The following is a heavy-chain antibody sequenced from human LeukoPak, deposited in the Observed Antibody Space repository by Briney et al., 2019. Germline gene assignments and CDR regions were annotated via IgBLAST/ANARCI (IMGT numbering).Heavy chain of an antibody. J-gene: IGHJ4*02. CDR2: INSDGSST. CDR1: GFTFSSYW. Sequence: PGGSLRLSCEASGFTFSSYWMHWVRQAPGKGLVWVSRINSDGSSTSYADSVKGRFTISRDNAKNTLYLQMNSLRAEDTAVYYCASLGIHCSGGSCPQDYWGQGTLVTVSS. V-gene: IGHV3-74*01. D-gene: IGHD2-15*01. CDR3: ASLGIHCSGGSCPQDY.